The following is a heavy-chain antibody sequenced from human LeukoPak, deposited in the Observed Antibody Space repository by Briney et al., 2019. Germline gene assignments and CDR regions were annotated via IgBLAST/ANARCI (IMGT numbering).Heavy chain of an antibody. CDR3: AKLDILTGYSPYV. CDR1: EFSVSNNY. Sequence: PGRSLRLSCTASEFSVSNNYMSWVRQAPGKGLERVSVIYSGGRTNYADSVRGRFSISRDNSKNTMYLQMNSLRVEDTAVYYCAKLDILTGYSPYVWGQGTTVTVSS. CDR2: IYSGGRT. D-gene: IGHD3-9*01. V-gene: IGHV3-66*04. J-gene: IGHJ6*02.